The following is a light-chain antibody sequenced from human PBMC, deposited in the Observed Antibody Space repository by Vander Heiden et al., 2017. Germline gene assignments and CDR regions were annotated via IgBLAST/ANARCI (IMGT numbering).Light chain of an antibody. CDR3: QVWDSSRDYVL. Sequence: FVWTQPPSASVAPGQTANITCEGDDYGHERIHWYQQRPGQAPVLVVYADSERASGIPDQFSGSKSGNTATLTISRVEVGDEADYYCQVWDSSRDYVLFGGGTKLTVL. V-gene: IGLV3-21*02. CDR1: DYGHER. J-gene: IGLJ2*01. CDR2: ADS.